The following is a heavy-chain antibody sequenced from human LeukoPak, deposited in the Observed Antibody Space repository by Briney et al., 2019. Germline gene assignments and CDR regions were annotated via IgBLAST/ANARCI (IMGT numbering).Heavy chain of an antibody. D-gene: IGHD4-17*01. CDR1: GYTFTSYG. CDR2: MNPDSGKT. V-gene: IGHV1-8*01. Sequence: ASVKVSCKASGYTFTSYGFSWVRQATGQGLEWMGWMNPDSGKTGYAQKFQGRVTMTRNTSISTAYMELSSLRSEDAAVYYCARGNGDFIYWGQGTLVTVSS. J-gene: IGHJ4*02. CDR3: ARGNGDFIY.